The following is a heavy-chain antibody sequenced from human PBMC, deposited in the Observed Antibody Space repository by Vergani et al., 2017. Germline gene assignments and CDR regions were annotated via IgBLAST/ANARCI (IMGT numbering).Heavy chain of an antibody. J-gene: IGHJ5*01. CDR2: NNTNGAYT. CDR1: GFSFTTYA. CDR3: AKGGWNYWFDS. V-gene: IGHV3-23*01. D-gene: IGHD1-1*01. Sequence: EVQLLESGGDLVQPGGSLRLSCAASGFSFTTYAMSWVRHAPGKGLEWVSTNNTNGAYTRYGDSVKGRFTISRDNSKRTLYLQMDSLRAEDTAIYYCAKGGWNYWFDSWGQGTLVIVS.